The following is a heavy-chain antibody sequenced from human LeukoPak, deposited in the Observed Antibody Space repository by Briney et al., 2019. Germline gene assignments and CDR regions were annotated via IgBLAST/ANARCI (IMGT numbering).Heavy chain of an antibody. V-gene: IGHV4-59*01. J-gene: IGHJ4*02. CDR3: ARGTDSSGYYLFDY. Sequence: PSETLSLTCTVPGGSISSYYWSWIRQPPGKGLEWIGYIYYSGSTNYNPSLKSRVTISVDTSKNQFSLKLSSVTAADTAVYYCARGTDSSGYYLFDYWGQGTLVTVSS. CDR2: IYYSGST. D-gene: IGHD3-22*01. CDR1: GGSISSYY.